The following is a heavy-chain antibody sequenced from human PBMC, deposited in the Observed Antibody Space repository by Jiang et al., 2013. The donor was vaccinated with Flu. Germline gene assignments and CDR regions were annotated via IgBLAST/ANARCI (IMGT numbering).Heavy chain of an antibody. D-gene: IGHD3-22*01. CDR3: VRDFGNYYFDSSGNRGWFDP. J-gene: IGHJ5*02. CDR1: SGYV. V-gene: IGHV4-38-2*02. CDR2: IYHSGMT. Sequence: SGYVLGLDPAAPRKGLEWIGSIYHSGMTYYNPSLKSRVTMSADTSKNQFSLKLSSVTAADTAVYFCVRDFGNYYFDSSGNRGWFDPWGQGTLVIVSS.